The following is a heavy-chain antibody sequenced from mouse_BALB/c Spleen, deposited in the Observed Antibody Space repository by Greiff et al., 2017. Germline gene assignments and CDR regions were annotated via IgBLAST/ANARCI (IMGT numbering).Heavy chain of an antibody. CDR2: IYPGNSDT. D-gene: IGHD2-1*01. J-gene: IGHJ1*01. CDR3: TKGYGNYWYFDV. Sequence: EVQLQQSGTVLARPGASVKMSCKASGYTFTSYWMHWVKQRPGQGLEWIGAIYPGNSDTSYNQKFKGKAKLTAVTSTSTAYMELSSLTNEDSAVYYCTKGYGNYWYFDVWGAGTTVIVSS. V-gene: IGHV1-5*01. CDR1: GYTFTSYW.